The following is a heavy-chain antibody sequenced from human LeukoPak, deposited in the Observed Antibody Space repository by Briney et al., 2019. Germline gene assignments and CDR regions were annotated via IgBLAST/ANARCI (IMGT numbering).Heavy chain of an antibody. D-gene: IGHD2-2*01. CDR3: EKDLKPPLGYCSSPSGYGLDW. CDR1: GFTFSSYA. Sequence: GGSLRLSCAASGFTFSSYAMSWVRQAPGKGLEWVSAISGSGGSTYYADSVKGRFTISRDNSKNTLYLQMNSLRAEDTAVYYCEKDLKPPLGYCSSPSGYGLDWWGKGPLVTVSS. CDR2: ISGSGGST. J-gene: IGHJ4*02. V-gene: IGHV3-23*01.